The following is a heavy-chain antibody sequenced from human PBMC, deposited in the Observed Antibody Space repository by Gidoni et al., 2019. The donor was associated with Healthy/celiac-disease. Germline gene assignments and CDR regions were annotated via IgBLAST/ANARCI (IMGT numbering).Heavy chain of an antibody. V-gene: IGHV3-15*01. CDR2: IKSKTDGGTT. CDR1: GFTFSSAW. J-gene: IGHJ5*02. D-gene: IGHD2-2*01. CDR3: TTGRGVYCTSTSCRVSRPGNWFDP. Sequence: LVESGGGLVKPGGSLRLSCAASGFTFSSAWMSWVRQAAGKGLEWVGRIKSKTDGGTTDYAAPVKGRFTVSRDDSKNTLYLQMNSLKTEDTAVYYCTTGRGVYCTSTSCRVSRPGNWFDPWGQGTLVTVSS.